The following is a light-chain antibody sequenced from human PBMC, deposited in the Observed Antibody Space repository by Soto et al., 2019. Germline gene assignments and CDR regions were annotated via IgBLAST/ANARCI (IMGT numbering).Light chain of an antibody. CDR3: QQYHTYWT. J-gene: IGKJ1*01. V-gene: IGKV1-5*01. Sequence: DFEMTQSPSTLSASVGDRLTITCRASQNIRSRLAWFQQKPGKAPKRLIYDASSLESGVPQRFSGGGSGTEFTLTIRSLQTDDSSTYYCQQYHTYWTFGQGTKVDIK. CDR2: DAS. CDR1: QNIRSR.